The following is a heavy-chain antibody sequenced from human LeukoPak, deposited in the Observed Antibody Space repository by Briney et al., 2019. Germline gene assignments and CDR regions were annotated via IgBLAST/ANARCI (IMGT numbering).Heavy chain of an antibody. D-gene: IGHD5-12*01. Sequence: SETLSHTCTVSGGSISSYYWSWIRQPPGKGLEWIGYIYYSGSTNYNPSLKSRVTISVDTSKNQFSLKLSSVTAADTAVYYCARETATGYFDYWGQGTLVTVSS. J-gene: IGHJ4*02. CDR2: IYYSGST. CDR1: GGSISSYY. V-gene: IGHV4-59*01. CDR3: ARETATGYFDY.